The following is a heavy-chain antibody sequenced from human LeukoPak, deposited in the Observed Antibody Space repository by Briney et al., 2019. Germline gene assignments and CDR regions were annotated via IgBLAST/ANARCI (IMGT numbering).Heavy chain of an antibody. CDR1: GYTFTGYY. V-gene: IGHV1-2*02. CDR3: AKVGSSEYYYYGMDV. J-gene: IGHJ6*02. D-gene: IGHD6-6*01. CDR2: INPNSGGT. Sequence: GASVSVSCKASGYTFTGYYMHWVRQAPGQGLEWMGWINPNSGGTNYAQKFQGRVTMTRDTSISTAYMELSRLRSDDTAVYYCAKVGSSEYYYYGMDVWGQGTTVTVSS.